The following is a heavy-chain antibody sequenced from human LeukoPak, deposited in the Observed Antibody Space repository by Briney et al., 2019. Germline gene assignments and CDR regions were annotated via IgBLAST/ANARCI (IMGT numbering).Heavy chain of an antibody. V-gene: IGHV1-8*01. CDR1: GYTFTSYN. CDR3: ARGRLIAARWVD. CDR2: MNPNSGNT. D-gene: IGHD6-6*01. Sequence: ASLKVSCKASGYTFTSYNINWVRQATGQGLEWMGWMNPNSGNTGYAQKFQGRVTMTRNTSISTAYMELSSLRSEDTAVYYCARGRLIAARWVDWGQGTLVSVSS. J-gene: IGHJ4*02.